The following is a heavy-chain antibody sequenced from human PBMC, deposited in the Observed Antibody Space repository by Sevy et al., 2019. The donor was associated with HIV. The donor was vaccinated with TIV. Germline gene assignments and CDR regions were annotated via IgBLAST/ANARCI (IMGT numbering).Heavy chain of an antibody. CDR1: GFSVRDYY. Sequence: GGSLRLSCAASGFSVRDYYMDWVRQAPGKGLEFISRSRNKIGCYITDYAPSVDGRFTISRDDSKNSIYLQMNSLKSEDTAVYCCVRESWYSIEVWGQGTLVTVSS. D-gene: IGHD2-21*01. CDR2: SRNKIGCYIT. CDR3: VRESWYSIEV. V-gene: IGHV3-72*01. J-gene: IGHJ4*02.